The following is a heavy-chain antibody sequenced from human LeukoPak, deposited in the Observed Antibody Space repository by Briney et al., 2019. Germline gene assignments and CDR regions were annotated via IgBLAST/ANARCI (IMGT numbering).Heavy chain of an antibody. CDR3: ARWASISREPGGFFDH. CDR1: GDSVTSDFF. J-gene: IGHJ4*02. D-gene: IGHD1-14*01. Sequence: SETLSLTCTVSGDSVTSDFFWCLVRPPPGEELEWIGSFCLGRDTYYRPSLKSRATTSVDTSKNQFSLHLTSVTAADTAVYYCARWASISREPGGFFDHWGQGTLVTVSS. CDR2: FCLGRDT. V-gene: IGHV4-38-2*02.